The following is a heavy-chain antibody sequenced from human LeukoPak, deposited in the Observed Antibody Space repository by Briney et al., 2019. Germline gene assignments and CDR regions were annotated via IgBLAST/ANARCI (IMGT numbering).Heavy chain of an antibody. Sequence: AASVKVCCKASGYTFTGYYMHWFRQAPGQGLEWMGWINPDNGGTIYAENFQGRVTMARDTSISRAYMELSSLTSDDTAVYYCARAQGGAAAGYYYYGLDVWGQGTTVTVSS. CDR2: INPDNGGT. J-gene: IGHJ6*02. D-gene: IGHD6-13*01. V-gene: IGHV1-2*02. CDR3: ARAQGGAAAGYYYYGLDV. CDR1: GYTFTGYY.